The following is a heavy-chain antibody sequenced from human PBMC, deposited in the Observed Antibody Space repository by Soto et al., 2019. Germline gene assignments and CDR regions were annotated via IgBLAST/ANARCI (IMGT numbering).Heavy chain of an antibody. CDR2: IYYSGST. V-gene: IGHV4-59*01. J-gene: IGHJ5*02. CDR3: ARDSRTIIGVAYNWFDP. CDR1: GGSISSYY. D-gene: IGHD3-3*01. Sequence: PSETLSLTCTVAGGSISSYYWSWIRQPPWKGLEWIGYIYYSGSTNYNPSLKSRVTISVDTSKNQFSLKLSSVTAADTAVYYCARDSRTIIGVAYNWFDPWGQGTLVTVS.